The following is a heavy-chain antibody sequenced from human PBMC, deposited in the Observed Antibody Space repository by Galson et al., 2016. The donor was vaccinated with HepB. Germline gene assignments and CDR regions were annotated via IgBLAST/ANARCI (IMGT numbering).Heavy chain of an antibody. CDR1: EFSFSYYG. J-gene: IGHJ3*02. CDR3: VKDTGAVMVADSTDAFDI. D-gene: IGHD2-15*01. CDR2: ISYDGSNK. Sequence: SLRLSCAASEFSFSYYGMHWVRQAAGKGLEGVAVISYDGSNKYYADSVKGRFTISRDNSKNTLYLQMNSLRVEDTAVSYCVKDTGAVMVADSTDAFDIWGQGTMVTVSS. V-gene: IGHV3-30*18.